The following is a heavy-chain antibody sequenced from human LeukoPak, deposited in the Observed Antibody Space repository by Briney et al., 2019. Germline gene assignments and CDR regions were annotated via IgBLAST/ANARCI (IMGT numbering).Heavy chain of an antibody. D-gene: IGHD3-16*01. CDR1: GFTFSTYA. CDR3: ARDPASTDSYYYGMDV. J-gene: IGHJ6*01. V-gene: IGHV3-21*01. CDR2: ITNSSSYT. Sequence: GGSLRLSCAASGFTFSTYAMSWVRQAPGKGLEWVSSITNSSSYTYYADSVKGRFTISRDNAKNSLYLQMNSLRAEDTAVYYCARDPASTDSYYYGMDVWGQGTTVAVSS.